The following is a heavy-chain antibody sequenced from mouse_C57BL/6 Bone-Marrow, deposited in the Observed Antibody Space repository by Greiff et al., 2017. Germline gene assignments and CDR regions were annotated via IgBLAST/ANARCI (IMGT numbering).Heavy chain of an antibody. CDR3: TEAYYYGSSYAMDY. CDR1: GFTFSNYW. D-gene: IGHD1-1*01. CDR2: IRLKSDNYAT. J-gene: IGHJ4*01. Sequence: EVQLQQSGGGLVQPGGSMKLSCVASGFTFSNYWMNWVRQSPEKGLEWVAQIRLKSDNYATHYAESVKGRFTISRDDSKSSVYLQMNNLRAEDTGIYYCTEAYYYGSSYAMDYWGQGTSVTVSS. V-gene: IGHV6-3*01.